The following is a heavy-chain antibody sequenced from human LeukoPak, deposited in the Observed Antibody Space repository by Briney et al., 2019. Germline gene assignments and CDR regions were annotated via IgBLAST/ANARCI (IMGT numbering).Heavy chain of an antibody. Sequence: GGSLRLSCAASGFTLGSYGMHWVRQAPGKGLEWVASISYDGSNEYYGDSVKGRFSVSRDNSKNTLYLQMNSLRAEDTAVYYCARGTYSSGWYYFDYWGQGTLVTVSS. V-gene: IGHV3-30*03. CDR3: ARGTYSSGWYYFDY. D-gene: IGHD6-19*01. CDR1: GFTLGSYG. CDR2: ISYDGSNE. J-gene: IGHJ4*02.